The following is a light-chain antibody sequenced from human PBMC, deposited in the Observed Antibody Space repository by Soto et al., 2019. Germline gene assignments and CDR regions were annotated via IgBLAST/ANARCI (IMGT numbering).Light chain of an antibody. CDR2: QTS. Sequence: DIQMTQSPSTLSASPGDRVTITCRASRSINNWLACYQQKPGKAPDLLIFQTSSLKSGVPSRFSGSGSEPEFTLTISSLQPDDFATYYFHQYHSSPYTFGQGTKLEIK. V-gene: IGKV1-5*03. J-gene: IGKJ2*01. CDR1: RSINNW. CDR3: HQYHSSPYT.